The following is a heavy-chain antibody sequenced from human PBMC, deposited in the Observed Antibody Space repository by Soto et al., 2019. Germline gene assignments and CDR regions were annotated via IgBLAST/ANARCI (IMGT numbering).Heavy chain of an antibody. CDR2: ISGSDDST. V-gene: IGHV3-23*01. CDR1: GFTFSSYA. J-gene: IGHJ4*02. D-gene: IGHD6-6*01. CDR3: AKRSSSSTFDY. Sequence: EVQLLESGGGLVQPGESLRLSCAASGFTFSSYAMSWVRQAPGKGLESVSVISGSDDSTYYADSVKGRFTISRDNSKNTRYLQMNSLRAEDTAVYYCAKRSSSSTFDYWGQGTLVTVSS.